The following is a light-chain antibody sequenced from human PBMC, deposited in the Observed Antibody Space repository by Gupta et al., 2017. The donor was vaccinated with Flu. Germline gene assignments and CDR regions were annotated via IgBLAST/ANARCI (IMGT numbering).Light chain of an antibody. Sequence: PSSVSASVGDTVTITWRASQSVLSWLVWYQQKPGKAPKLLIHSRSRLQTGVSPRFSGSGSDTDFTLTITSLQPEDIATYSCQQSHISANTFGWGTTVEI. J-gene: IGKJ4*01. CDR3: QQSHISANT. CDR2: SRS. CDR1: QSVLSW. V-gene: IGKV1D-12*01.